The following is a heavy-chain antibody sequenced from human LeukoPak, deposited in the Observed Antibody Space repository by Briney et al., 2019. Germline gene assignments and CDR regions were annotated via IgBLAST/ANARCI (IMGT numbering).Heavy chain of an antibody. CDR3: ARFTYYYDSSGYQTRDAFDI. Sequence: PGGSLRLSCAASGFTFSNAWMSWVRQAPGKGLEWIGYIYYSGSTNYNPSVRSRVTISVDTPKNQFSLKLRSVTAADTAVYYCARFTYYYDSSGYQTRDAFDIWGQGTMVTVSS. V-gene: IGHV4-59*01. J-gene: IGHJ3*02. D-gene: IGHD3-22*01. CDR1: GFTFSNAW. CDR2: IYYSGST.